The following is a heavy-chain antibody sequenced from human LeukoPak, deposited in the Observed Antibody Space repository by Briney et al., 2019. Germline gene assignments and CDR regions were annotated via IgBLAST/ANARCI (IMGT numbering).Heavy chain of an antibody. D-gene: IGHD1-26*01. J-gene: IGHJ4*02. CDR1: GYTFTSYA. V-gene: IGHV1-24*01. CDR3: ATDLGGATIFDY. CDR2: FDPEDGET. Sequence: ASVKVSCKASGYTFTSYAMNWVRQAPGQGLEWMGGFDPEDGETIYAQKFQGRVTMTEDTSTDTAYMELSSLRSEDTAVYYCATDLGGATIFDYWGQGTLVTVSS.